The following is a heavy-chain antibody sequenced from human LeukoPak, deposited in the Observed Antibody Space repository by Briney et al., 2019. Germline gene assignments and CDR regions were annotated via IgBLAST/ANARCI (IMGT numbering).Heavy chain of an antibody. CDR1: GFTFSGSA. CDR3: TSADYYDSSGYYDLGAFDI. Sequence: GGSLRLSCAASGFTFSGSAMHWVRQASGKGLEWVGRITNQANSYATAYAASVKGRFTISRDDSKNTAYLQMNSLKTEDTAVYYCTSADYYDSSGYYDLGAFDIWGQGTMVTVSS. CDR2: ITNQANSYAT. J-gene: IGHJ3*02. V-gene: IGHV3-73*01. D-gene: IGHD3-22*01.